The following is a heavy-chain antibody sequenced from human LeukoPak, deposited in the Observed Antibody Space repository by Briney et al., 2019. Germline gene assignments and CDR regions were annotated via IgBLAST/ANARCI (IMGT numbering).Heavy chain of an antibody. V-gene: IGHV3-7*01. D-gene: IGHD3-16*01. Sequence: PGGSLRLSCAASGFTFSSYSMSWVRQAPGKGLEWVASIKQTGSERYYVDSVKGRFTISRDNAKNSLYLQMNSLRAEDAAVYYCARAIWGSGDRYFDYWGLGTLVTVSS. CDR1: GFTFSSYS. CDR3: ARAIWGSGDRYFDY. CDR2: IKQTGSER. J-gene: IGHJ4*02.